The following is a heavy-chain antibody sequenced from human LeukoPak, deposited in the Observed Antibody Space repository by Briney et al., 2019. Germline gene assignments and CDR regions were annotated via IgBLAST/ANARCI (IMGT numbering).Heavy chain of an antibody. CDR1: GGSISSGGYY. V-gene: IGHV4-30-2*01. CDR3: ARLPGYSSSWQYYFDY. Sequence: SETLPLTCTVSGGSISSGGYYWSWIRQPPGKGLEWIGYIYHSGSTYYNPSLKSRVTISVDRSKNQFSLKLSSVTAADTAVYYCARLPGYSSSWQYYFDYWGQGTLVTVSS. CDR2: IYHSGST. J-gene: IGHJ4*02. D-gene: IGHD6-13*01.